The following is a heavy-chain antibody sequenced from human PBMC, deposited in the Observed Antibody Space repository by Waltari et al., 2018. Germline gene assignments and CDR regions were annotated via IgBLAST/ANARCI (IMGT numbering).Heavy chain of an antibody. Sequence: EVQLVESGGGLIQPGGSLRLSCAASGFTVSRTYISWVRPAPGKGLEWVSVIYSGGSTYYADSVKGRFTISRDNSKNTLYLQMNSLRAEDTAVYYCARIITIFGVVRGWFDPWGQGTLVTVSS. V-gene: IGHV3-53*01. D-gene: IGHD3-3*01. J-gene: IGHJ5*02. CDR2: IYSGGST. CDR1: GFTVSRTY. CDR3: ARIITIFGVVRGWFDP.